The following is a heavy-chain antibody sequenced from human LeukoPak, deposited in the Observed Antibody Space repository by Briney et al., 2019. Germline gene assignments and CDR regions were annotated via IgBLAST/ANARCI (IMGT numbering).Heavy chain of an antibody. CDR1: GFTFSSYA. D-gene: IGHD6-13*01. Sequence: GGSLRLSCAASGFTFSSYAMSWVRQAPGKGLEWVSAISGSGGSTYYADSVKGRFTIFRDNSKNTLCLQMNSLRAEDTAVYYCAKGSLGSWYYFDYWGQGTLVTVSS. CDR2: ISGSGGST. CDR3: AKGSLGSWYYFDY. J-gene: IGHJ4*02. V-gene: IGHV3-23*01.